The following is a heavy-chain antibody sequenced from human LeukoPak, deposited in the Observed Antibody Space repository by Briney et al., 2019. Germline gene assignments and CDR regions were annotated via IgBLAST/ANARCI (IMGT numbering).Heavy chain of an antibody. D-gene: IGHD3-10*01. Sequence: PSETLSLTCTVSRGSISFYYWSWIRQPPGKGLEWIGCIYYSGSTNYNPSLKSRVTISVDTSKNQFSLKLSSVTAADTAVYYCARVQTPSGSGSYSFDYWGQGTLVTVSS. CDR3: ARVQTPSGSGSYSFDY. V-gene: IGHV4-59*01. CDR2: IYYSGST. CDR1: RGSISFYY. J-gene: IGHJ4*02.